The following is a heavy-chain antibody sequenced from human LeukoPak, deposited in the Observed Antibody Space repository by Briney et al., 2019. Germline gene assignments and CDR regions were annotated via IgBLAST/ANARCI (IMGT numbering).Heavy chain of an antibody. CDR1: GGSISSSSYY. V-gene: IGHV4-39*07. CDR3: AREFAAGSRRGATGY. CDR2: IYYSGST. J-gene: IGHJ4*02. D-gene: IGHD1-26*01. Sequence: SETLSLTCTVSGGSISSSSYYWGWIRQPPGKGLEWIGSIYYSGSTYYNPSLKSRVTISVDRSKNQFSLKLSSVTAADTAVYYCAREFAAGSRRGATGYWGQGTLVTVSS.